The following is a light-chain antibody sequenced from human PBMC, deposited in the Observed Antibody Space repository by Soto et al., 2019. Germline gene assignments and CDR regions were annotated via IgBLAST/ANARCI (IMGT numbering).Light chain of an antibody. J-gene: IGKJ1*01. V-gene: IGKV1-5*03. Sequence: DIQMTQSPSTLSASVGDRVTITCRASQSISSWLAWYQQKPGKAPKLLIYNASSLESGVPSRFSGSGSGTEFTLNISSLQPNDFATYYCQQYNIYWTFGQGTKVEIK. CDR1: QSISSW. CDR2: NAS. CDR3: QQYNIYWT.